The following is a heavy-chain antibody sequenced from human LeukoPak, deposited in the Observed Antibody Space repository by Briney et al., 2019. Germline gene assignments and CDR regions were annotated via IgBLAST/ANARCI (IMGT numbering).Heavy chain of an antibody. J-gene: IGHJ3*02. CDR1: GFTFSGYY. Sequence: AGSLRLSCSASGFTFSGYYMSWLRQAPAKGRAGVACVSSSRSALYYADSVKGRFTISRDNAKNSLYLQMNSLRAEDTAVYYCAREMDGRYCSSTSCYRDAFDIWGQGTMVTVSS. D-gene: IGHD2-2*02. CDR3: AREMDGRYCSSTSCYRDAFDI. V-gene: IGHV3-11*01. CDR2: VSSSRSAL.